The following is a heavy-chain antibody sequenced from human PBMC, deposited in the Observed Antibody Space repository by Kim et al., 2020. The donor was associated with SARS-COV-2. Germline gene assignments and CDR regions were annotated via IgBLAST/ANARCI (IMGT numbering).Heavy chain of an antibody. Sequence: ASVKVSCKVSGYTLTELSMHWVRQAPGKGLEWMGGFDPDDGDTNYAQKFQGRVTMTGDTSTDTAYMELSSLRSEDTAVYYCATLHYYGSGSHGGFDYWGQGALGTVSS. CDR2: FDPDDGDT. V-gene: IGHV1-24*01. D-gene: IGHD3-10*01. J-gene: IGHJ4*02. CDR3: ATLHYYGSGSHGGFDY. CDR1: GYTLTELS.